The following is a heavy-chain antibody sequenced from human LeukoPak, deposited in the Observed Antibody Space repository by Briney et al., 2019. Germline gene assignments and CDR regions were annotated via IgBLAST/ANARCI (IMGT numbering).Heavy chain of an antibody. Sequence: SETLSLTCTVSGGSISTYYWSWIRQPPGKGLEWIGYIYSSESTNYNPSLKSRVTISVDTSKNQFSLKLNSVTAADTAVYYCARVNPNWDYYFDYWGQGTLVTVSS. J-gene: IGHJ4*02. D-gene: IGHD1-7*01. V-gene: IGHV4-59*08. CDR2: IYSSEST. CDR3: ARVNPNWDYYFDY. CDR1: GGSISTYY.